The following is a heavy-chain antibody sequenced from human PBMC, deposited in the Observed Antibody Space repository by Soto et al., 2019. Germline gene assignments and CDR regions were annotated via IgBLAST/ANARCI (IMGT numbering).Heavy chain of an antibody. CDR1: GFTFSSYG. CDR3: AKDIHDDSSGYTLPADY. V-gene: IGHV3-30*18. Sequence: GGSLRLSCGASGFTFSSYGMHWVRQAPGKGLEWVAVISYDGSNKYYADSVKGRFTISRDNSKNTLYLQMNSLRAEDTAVYYCAKDIHDDSSGYTLPADYWGQGTLVTVSS. J-gene: IGHJ4*02. CDR2: ISYDGSNK. D-gene: IGHD3-22*01.